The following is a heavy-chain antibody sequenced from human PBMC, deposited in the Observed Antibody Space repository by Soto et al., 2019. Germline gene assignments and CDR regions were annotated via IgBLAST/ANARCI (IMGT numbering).Heavy chain of an antibody. J-gene: IGHJ6*02. CDR1: GYTFTSYY. V-gene: IGHV1-46*01. CDR2: INPSGGST. CDR3: ARDRRFLEWLLDPYYYYGMDV. Sequence: GASVKVSFKASGYTFTSYYMHWVRQAPGQGLEWMGIINPSGGSTSYAQKFQGRVTMTRDTSTSTVYMELSSLRSEDTAVYYCARDRRFLEWLLDPYYYYGMDVWGQGTTVTVSS. D-gene: IGHD3-3*01.